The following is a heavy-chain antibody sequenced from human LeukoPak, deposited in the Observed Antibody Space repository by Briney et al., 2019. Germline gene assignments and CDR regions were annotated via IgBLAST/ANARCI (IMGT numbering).Heavy chain of an antibody. Sequence: PGESLKISCKGSGYSFTSYWIGWVRQMPGKGLEWMGIIYPGDSDTRYSPSFQGQVTISADKSISTAYLQWSSLKASDTAMYYCARGYDFWSGYYSFDYWGQGTLVTASS. D-gene: IGHD3-3*01. CDR2: IYPGDSDT. J-gene: IGHJ4*02. CDR1: GYSFTSYW. V-gene: IGHV5-51*01. CDR3: ARGYDFWSGYYSFDY.